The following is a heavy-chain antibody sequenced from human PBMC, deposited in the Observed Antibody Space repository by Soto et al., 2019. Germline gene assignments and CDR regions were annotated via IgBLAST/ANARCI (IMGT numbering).Heavy chain of an antibody. CDR2: INSDGSST. D-gene: IGHD3-16*01. V-gene: IGHV3-74*01. CDR3: ARDWGTPYGMDV. Sequence: VGSLRLSCAASGFTFSSYWMHWVRQAPGKGLVWVSRINSDGSSTSYADSVKGRFTISRDNAKNTLYLQMNSLRAEDTAVYYCARDWGTPYGMDVWGQGTTVTVSS. J-gene: IGHJ6*02. CDR1: GFTFSSYW.